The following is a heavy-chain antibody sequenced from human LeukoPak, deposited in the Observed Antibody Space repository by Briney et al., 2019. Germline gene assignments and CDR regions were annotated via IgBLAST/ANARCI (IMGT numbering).Heavy chain of an antibody. J-gene: IGHJ4*02. D-gene: IGHD3-22*01. V-gene: IGHV1-18*01. Sequence: ASVKVSCKASGYTFTSYGISWVRQAPGQGLEWMGWISAYNGNTNYAQKLQGRVTMTTDASTSTAYMELRSLRSDDTAVYYCARAFYYDSSGYYDYWGQGTLVTVSS. CDR3: ARAFYYDSSGYYDY. CDR1: GYTFTSYG. CDR2: ISAYNGNT.